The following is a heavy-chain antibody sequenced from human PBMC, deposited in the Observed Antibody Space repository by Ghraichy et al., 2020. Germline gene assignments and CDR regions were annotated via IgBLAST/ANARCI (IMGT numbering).Heavy chain of an antibody. CDR3: ARRGRGYSLYYYGLDV. Sequence: SETLSLICTVSGGSMRSQFWSWIRQPPGKGLEWIGYISHTGNTNYSPSLGGRATISLDTSKNQFSLRLTSVNAEDTAIYYCARRGRGYSLYYYGLDVWGPGTMVTVSS. CDR1: GGSMRSQF. J-gene: IGHJ6*02. CDR2: ISHTGNT. V-gene: IGHV4-59*08. D-gene: IGHD5-18*01.